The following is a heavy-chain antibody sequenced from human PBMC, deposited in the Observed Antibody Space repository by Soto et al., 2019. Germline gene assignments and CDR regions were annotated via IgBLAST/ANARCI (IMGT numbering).Heavy chain of an antibody. V-gene: IGHV3-9*01. J-gene: IGHJ4*02. CDR1: GFTFDDYA. CDR2: ISWNSGII. CDR3: AKDKPQCSGWWNYFDS. Sequence: EVQLVESGGGLVHPGRSLRLSCVVSGFTFDDYAMHWVRQAPGKGLEWVSGISWNSGIIAYADSVKGRFTISRDNAKNSLYLQMNSLRAEDTAFYYCAKDKPQCSGWWNYFDSWGQGTLVTVSS. D-gene: IGHD6-19*01.